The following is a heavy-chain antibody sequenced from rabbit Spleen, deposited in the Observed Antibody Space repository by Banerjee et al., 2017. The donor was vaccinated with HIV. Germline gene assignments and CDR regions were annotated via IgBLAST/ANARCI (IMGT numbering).Heavy chain of an antibody. V-gene: IGHV1S40*01. CDR3: ARGSAAMTMVITGYYLSL. J-gene: IGHJ4*01. Sequence: QSLEESGGGLVKPGASLTLTCKASGFDFSRGYDMCWVRQAPGKGLEWIGCIYTGNVKTYYASWAKGRFTISTTSSTTVTLQMTSLTAADTATYFCARGSAAMTMVITGYYLSLWGQGTLVTVS. D-gene: IGHD2-1*01. CDR1: GFDFSRGYD. CDR2: IYTGNVKT.